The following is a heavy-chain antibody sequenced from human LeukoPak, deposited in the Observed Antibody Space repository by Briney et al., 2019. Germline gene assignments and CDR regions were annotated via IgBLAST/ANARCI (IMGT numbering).Heavy chain of an antibody. CDR1: GGSISSGGYY. J-gene: IGHJ6*02. CDR2: IYYSGST. V-gene: IGHV4-31*03. Sequence: PSQTLSLTCTVSGGSISSGGYYWSWIRQHPGKGLEWIGYIYYSGSTYYNPSLKSRVTISVDTSKNQFSLKLSSVTAADTAVYYCARDRGRGATPMGQYGMDVWGQGTTVTVSS. D-gene: IGHD3-10*01. CDR3: ARDRGRGATPMGQYGMDV.